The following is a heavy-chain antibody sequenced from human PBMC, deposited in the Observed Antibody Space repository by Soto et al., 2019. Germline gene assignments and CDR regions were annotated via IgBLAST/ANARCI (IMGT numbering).Heavy chain of an antibody. CDR1: GFTFSSYG. V-gene: IGHV3-30*18. Sequence: GESLKISCAASGFTFSSYGMHWVRQAPGKGLEWVAVISYDGSNKYYADSVKGRFTISRDNSKNTLYLQMNSLRAEDTAVYYCAKDRGIVVVTAIFDYWGQGTLVTVSS. D-gene: IGHD2-21*02. J-gene: IGHJ4*02. CDR3: AKDRGIVVVTAIFDY. CDR2: ISYDGSNK.